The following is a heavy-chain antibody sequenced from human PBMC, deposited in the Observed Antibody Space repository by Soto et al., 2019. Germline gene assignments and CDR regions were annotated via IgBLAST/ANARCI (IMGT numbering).Heavy chain of an antibody. Sequence: QVQLQESGPGLVKPSQTLSLTCTVSGGSISSGGYYWSWIRQHPGKGLEWIGFIYYSGSTHYNPALQSRVTISVDTSKNQFSLKLSSVTAADTAVYYCARALTTVTLFDPWGQGTLVTVSS. V-gene: IGHV4-31*03. CDR1: GGSISSGGYY. CDR2: IYYSGST. CDR3: ARALTTVTLFDP. J-gene: IGHJ5*02. D-gene: IGHD4-17*01.